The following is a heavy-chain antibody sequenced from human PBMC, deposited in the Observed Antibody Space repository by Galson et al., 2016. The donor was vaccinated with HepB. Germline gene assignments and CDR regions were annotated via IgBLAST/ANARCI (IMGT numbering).Heavy chain of an antibody. CDR1: GYTFTGYG. V-gene: IGHV1-18*01. Sequence: SVKVSCKASGYTFTGYGISWVRQAPGQGLEWMGWISAVNGNTRYAQRFQDRVTMTIDTSPSKAFMELRSLGSDDTAVYYCARYRAATAYSDYWGQGTLVTVSS. CDR2: ISAVNGNT. D-gene: IGHD6-25*01. J-gene: IGHJ4*02. CDR3: ARYRAATAYSDY.